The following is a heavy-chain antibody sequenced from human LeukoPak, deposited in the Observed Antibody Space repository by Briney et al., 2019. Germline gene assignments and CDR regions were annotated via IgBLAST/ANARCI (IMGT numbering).Heavy chain of an antibody. CDR2: ITAGGTTT. CDR1: GFTFSIYA. J-gene: IGHJ3*02. CDR3: AKEGQAAAGPNAFDI. D-gene: IGHD6-13*01. Sequence: GGSLRLSCAASGFTFSIYAMSWVRQSPGKGLEWVSSITAGGTTTYYEDSVKGRFTISRDNSKNTLYLQMNSLRAEDTAVYYCAKEGQAAAGPNAFDIWGQGTMVTVSS. V-gene: IGHV3-23*01.